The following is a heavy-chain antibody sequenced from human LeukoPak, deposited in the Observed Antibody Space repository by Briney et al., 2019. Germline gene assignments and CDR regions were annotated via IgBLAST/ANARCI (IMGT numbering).Heavy chain of an antibody. J-gene: IGHJ4*02. V-gene: IGHV3-30*18. CDR1: GFTFSSYG. Sequence: PGGSLRLSCAASGFTFSSYGMHWVRQAPGKGLEWVALISYDGSNKYYADSVKGRFTISRDNSKNTLYLQMNSLRAEDTAVYYCAKDPSSSGWSGGYFDYWGQGTLVTVSS. D-gene: IGHD6-19*01. CDR2: ISYDGSNK. CDR3: AKDPSSSGWSGGYFDY.